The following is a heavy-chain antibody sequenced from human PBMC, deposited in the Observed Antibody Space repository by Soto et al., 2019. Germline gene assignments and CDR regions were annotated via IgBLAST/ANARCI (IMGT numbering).Heavy chain of an antibody. V-gene: IGHV3-66*01. J-gene: IGHJ4*02. Sequence: EVQLVESGGGLVQPGGSLRLSCAASGFTVSSNYMTRVRQAPRKGLEWVSVIYSGGSTYYAGSVKGRFTISRDNSKNTLYLQMNSLRAEDTALYYCARGLGGGYFDSWGQRTLVTVSS. CDR2: IYSGGST. CDR1: GFTVSSNY. D-gene: IGHD3-10*01. CDR3: ARGLGGGYFDS.